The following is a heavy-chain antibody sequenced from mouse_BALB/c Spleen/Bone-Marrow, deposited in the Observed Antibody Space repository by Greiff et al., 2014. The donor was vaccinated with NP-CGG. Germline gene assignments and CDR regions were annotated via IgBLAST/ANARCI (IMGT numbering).Heavy chain of an antibody. D-gene: IGHD1-2*01. CDR1: GFSLTSYG. CDR3: ARITTATGAMDY. CDR2: IWADGST. V-gene: IGHV2-9*02. Sequence: VKLMESGPGLVAPSQSLSISCTVSGFSLTSYGVHWVRQPPGKGLEWLGVIWADGSTNYNSALMSRLSISKDNSKSQVFLKMNSQQTDDTAMYYCARITTATGAMDYWGQGTSVTVSS. J-gene: IGHJ4*01.